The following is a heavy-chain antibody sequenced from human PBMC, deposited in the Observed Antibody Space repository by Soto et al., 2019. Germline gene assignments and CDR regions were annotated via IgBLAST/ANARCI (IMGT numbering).Heavy chain of an antibody. CDR1: GFSLSDYY. J-gene: IGHJ5*02. Sequence: GTRSLSSAASGFSLSDYYMIWIRQAPGEGLEWLSHISDSGSTINYADSVKGRFTISRDNAKKSLYLHMNSLRADDTAVYYCARDTAFVASGFFEPWGQGILVT. V-gene: IGHV3-11*01. CDR3: ARDTAFVASGFFEP. CDR2: ISDSGSTI. D-gene: IGHD3-22*01.